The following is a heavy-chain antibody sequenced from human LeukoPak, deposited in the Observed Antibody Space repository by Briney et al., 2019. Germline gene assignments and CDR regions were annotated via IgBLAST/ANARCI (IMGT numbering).Heavy chain of an antibody. CDR3: AREAYCSTTSCYTGGYYYMDV. CDR1: GFTFSSYA. Sequence: GSLRLSCAASGFTFSSYAMHWVRQAPGKGLEWVAVISYDGSNKYYADSVKGRLTISRDNSKNTLYLQMNSLRAEDTAVYYCAREAYCSTTSCYTGGYYYMDVWGKGTTVTVSS. D-gene: IGHD2-2*02. V-gene: IGHV3-30-3*01. CDR2: ISYDGSNK. J-gene: IGHJ6*03.